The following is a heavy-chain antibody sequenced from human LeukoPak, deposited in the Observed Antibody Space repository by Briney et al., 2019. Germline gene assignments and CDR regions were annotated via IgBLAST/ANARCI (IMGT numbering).Heavy chain of an antibody. J-gene: IGHJ4*02. Sequence: SETLSLTCTVSGGSISSYYWSWIRQPPGKGLEWIGYIYYSGSTNYNPSLKSRVTISVDTSKNQFSLKLSSVTAEDTALYYCAKDTAGGLLPVAGFDYWGQGTLVTVSS. CDR1: GGSISSYY. D-gene: IGHD6-19*01. CDR2: IYYSGST. V-gene: IGHV4-59*01. CDR3: AKDTAGGLLPVAGFDY.